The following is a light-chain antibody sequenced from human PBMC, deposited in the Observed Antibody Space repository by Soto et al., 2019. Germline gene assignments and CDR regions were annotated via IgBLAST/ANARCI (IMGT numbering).Light chain of an antibody. CDR3: CSYVGNSLWL. CDR2: EAT. CDR1: SSDIGKYKV. J-gene: IGLJ3*02. V-gene: IGLV2-23*01. Sequence: QSALTQPASVSGSPGQSITISCIGASSDIGKYKVVSWYQHHPGKVPKLLIYEATKRPSGVSDRFSGSKSDNTASLTTSGLQAEDEADYYCCSYVGNSLWLFGGGTK.